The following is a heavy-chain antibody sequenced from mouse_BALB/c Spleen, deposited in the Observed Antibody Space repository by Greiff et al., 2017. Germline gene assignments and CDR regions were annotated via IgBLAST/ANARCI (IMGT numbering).Heavy chain of an antibody. Sequence: VKLVESGPGLVAPSQSLSITCTVSGFSLTSYGVHWVRQPPGKGLEWLGVIWAGGSTNYNSALMSRLSISKDNSKSQVFLKMNSLQTDDTAMYYCARDNYGSSWGFAYWGQGTLVTVSA. D-gene: IGHD1-1*01. J-gene: IGHJ3*01. CDR3: ARDNYGSSWGFAY. V-gene: IGHV2-9*02. CDR1: GFSLTSYG. CDR2: IWAGGST.